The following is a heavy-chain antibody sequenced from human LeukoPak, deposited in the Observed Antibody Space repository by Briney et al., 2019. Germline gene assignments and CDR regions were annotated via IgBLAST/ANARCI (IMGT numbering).Heavy chain of an antibody. Sequence: SETLSLTCAVYGGSFSGYYWSWIRQPPGKGLEWIGSIYYSGSTYYNPSLKSRVTISVDTSKNQFSLKLSSVTAADTAVYYCAREDYGGNTLIDYWGQGTLVTVSS. CDR3: AREDYGGNTLIDY. D-gene: IGHD4-23*01. CDR2: IYYSGST. CDR1: GGSFSGYY. V-gene: IGHV4-34*01. J-gene: IGHJ4*02.